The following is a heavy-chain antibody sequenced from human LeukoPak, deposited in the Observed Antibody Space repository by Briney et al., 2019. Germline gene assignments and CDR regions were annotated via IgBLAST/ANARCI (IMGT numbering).Heavy chain of an antibody. CDR2: ISGSGGRT. V-gene: IGHV3-23*01. Sequence: GGSLRLSCEASGFTFSNYAMSWVRQAPEKGLEWVSTISGSGGRTYYADSVKGRFTISRDNSKNTLYLQMNSLRAEDTAVYYCARDKAGAGFGDAFDIWGQGTMVTVSS. CDR3: ARDKAGAGFGDAFDI. CDR1: GFTFSNYA. D-gene: IGHD3-10*01. J-gene: IGHJ3*02.